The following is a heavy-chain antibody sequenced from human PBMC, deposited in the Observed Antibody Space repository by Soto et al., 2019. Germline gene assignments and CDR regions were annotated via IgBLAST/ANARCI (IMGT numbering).Heavy chain of an antibody. D-gene: IGHD3-22*01. J-gene: IGHJ4*02. V-gene: IGHV3-30-3*01. CDR1: GFNFNIHA. CDR2: MSPGGNSQ. Sequence: QVQLMESGGGVVQSGGSLRISCAAPGFNFNIHALHWIRQAPGDGLEWVAVMSPGGNSQYYADSVTGRFTISRDTSKSTLYLQMTSLRPEDTAVYYCASGAAFYYDTSRYWGQGTLVTVSS. CDR3: ASGAAFYYDTSRY.